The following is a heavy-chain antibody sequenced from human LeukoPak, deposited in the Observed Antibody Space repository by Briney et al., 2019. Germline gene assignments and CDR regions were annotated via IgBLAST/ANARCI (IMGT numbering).Heavy chain of an antibody. CDR3: AKCGESNGYSSVEY. V-gene: IGHV3-23*01. CDR2: ISGRGDSA. CDR1: GFIFSNYA. J-gene: IGHJ4*02. D-gene: IGHD3-22*01. Sequence: PGGSLRLSCAASGFIFSNYAVTWVRQAPGKGLEWVSVISGRGDSADYADSVKGRFTISRDNSKNTLYLQMDSLTAEDTAVYYCAKCGESNGYSSVEYWGQGTLVTVSS.